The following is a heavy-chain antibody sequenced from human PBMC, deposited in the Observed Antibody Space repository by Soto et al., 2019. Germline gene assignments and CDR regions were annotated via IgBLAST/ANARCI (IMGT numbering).Heavy chain of an antibody. CDR1: GYTFTGYY. CDR2: INPNSGGT. D-gene: IGHD2-2*02. CDR3: ARQYQLLYYYYGMDV. J-gene: IGHJ6*02. Sequence: VASVKVSCKASGYTFTGYYMHWVRQAPGQGLEWMGWINPNSGGTNYAQKFQGRVTMTRDTSISTAYMELSRLRSDDTAVYYCARQYQLLYYYYGMDVWGQGTTVTVSS. V-gene: IGHV1-2*02.